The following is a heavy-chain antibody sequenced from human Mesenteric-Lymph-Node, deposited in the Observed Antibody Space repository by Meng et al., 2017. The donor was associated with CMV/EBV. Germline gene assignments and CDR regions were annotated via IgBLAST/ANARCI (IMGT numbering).Heavy chain of an antibody. Sequence: SVKVSCKTSGYIFITYGIAWVRQVPGQGLEWMGGIIPMFGTADYVQKLQGRVTITTDESTTTAYMELTSLRSEDTAVYYCAGITFSGVVIRSYYNNAMDVWGQGTTVTVSS. CDR3: AGITFSGVVIRSYYNNAMDV. CDR1: GYIFITYG. CDR2: IIPMFGTA. V-gene: IGHV1-69*05. D-gene: IGHD3-3*01. J-gene: IGHJ6*02.